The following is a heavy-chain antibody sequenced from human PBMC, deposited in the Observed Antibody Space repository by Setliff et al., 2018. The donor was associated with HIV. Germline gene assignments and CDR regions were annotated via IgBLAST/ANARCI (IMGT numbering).Heavy chain of an antibody. CDR2: VYYSGST. J-gene: IGHJ3*02. CDR1: GGSISSSSYF. Sequence: SETLSLTCSVSGGSISSSSYFWGWIRQPPGKGLEWIATVYYSGSTYDNPSLKSRVTLSIDTSKNQFSLNLTSVTAADTAMYYCARRESYYDILTGPAFDAFDIWGQGTMVTVSS. V-gene: IGHV4-39*07. CDR3: ARRESYYDILTGPAFDAFDI. D-gene: IGHD3-9*01.